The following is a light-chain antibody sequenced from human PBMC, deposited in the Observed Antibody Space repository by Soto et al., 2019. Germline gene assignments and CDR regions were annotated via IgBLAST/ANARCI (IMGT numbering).Light chain of an antibody. CDR1: QSVSSSY. J-gene: IGKJ1*01. CDR2: GAS. Sequence: EIVLTQSPGTLSLSPGERATFSCRASQSVSSSYIAWYQQKRGQAPRRLIYGASIRATGIPDRFSGSGSGTDFTLTISRLEPEDFALYYCQQYNNWPRTFGQGTKVDIK. CDR3: QQYNNWPRT. V-gene: IGKV3-20*01.